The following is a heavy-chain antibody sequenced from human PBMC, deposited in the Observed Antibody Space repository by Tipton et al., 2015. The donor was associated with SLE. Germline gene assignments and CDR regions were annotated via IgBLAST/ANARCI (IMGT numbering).Heavy chain of an antibody. CDR1: GFTLSSYS. J-gene: IGHJ2*01. D-gene: IGHD2-15*01. V-gene: IGHV3-21*01. CDR2: ISSSSGYI. CDR3: ERRIGYCSGGSCYSFWYFDL. Sequence: SLRLSCAASGFTLSSYSMDWVRQAPGKGLEWVSSISSSSGYIYYADPVKGRFTISRDNAKNSLYLQMNSLSAEDTAVYYCERRIGYCSGGSCYSFWYFDLWGRGTLVTVSS.